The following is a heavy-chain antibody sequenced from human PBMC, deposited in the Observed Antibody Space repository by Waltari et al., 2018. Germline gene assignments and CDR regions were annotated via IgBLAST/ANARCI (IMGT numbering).Heavy chain of an antibody. CDR2: LHYGGSS. Sequence: QLQLQESGPGLVNPSETLSLTCTVSGVSISTSRYYWGWLRQPPGKGLDLIGSLHYGGSSYFNPSLKSRVTISVDTSKNQFSLKLTSVTAADTAVYYCATLPIPLELWYFDLWGRGTLVTVSS. CDR3: ATLPIPLELWYFDL. J-gene: IGHJ2*01. CDR1: GVSISTSRYY. D-gene: IGHD1-7*01. V-gene: IGHV4-39*01.